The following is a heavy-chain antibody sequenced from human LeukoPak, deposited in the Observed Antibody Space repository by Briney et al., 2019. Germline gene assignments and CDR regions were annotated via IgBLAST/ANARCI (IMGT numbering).Heavy chain of an antibody. CDR3: ARLYYDILTGYSNFDY. CDR2: ISAYNGNT. CDR1: GYTFTSYG. V-gene: IGHV1-18*04. D-gene: IGHD3-9*01. J-gene: IGHJ4*02. Sequence: ASVKVSCKASGYTFTSYGISWVRQAPGQGLERMGWISAYNGNTNYAQKLQGGVTMTTDTSTSTAYMELRSLRSDDTAVYYCARLYYDILTGYSNFDYWGQGTLVTVSS.